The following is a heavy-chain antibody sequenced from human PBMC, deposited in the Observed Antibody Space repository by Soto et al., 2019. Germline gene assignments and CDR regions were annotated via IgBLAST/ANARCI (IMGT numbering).Heavy chain of an antibody. J-gene: IGHJ2*01. CDR3: TRIFGDEGYYVDV. CDR1: GFTFSGSA. CDR2: IRSKTNTYAT. Sequence: EVQLVESGGGLVQPGGSLELSCEASGFTFSGSAMHWVRQASGKGLEWVGRIRSKTNTYATAYAASVKGRFTISRDDSKNTAYLQMNSVKTEDTAVYYCTRIFGDEGYYVDVWGRGTLVTVSS. D-gene: IGHD3-3*02. V-gene: IGHV3-73*02.